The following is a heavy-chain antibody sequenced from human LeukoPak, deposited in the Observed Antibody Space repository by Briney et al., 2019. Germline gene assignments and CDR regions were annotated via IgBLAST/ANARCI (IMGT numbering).Heavy chain of an antibody. CDR1: GFTFSDYA. J-gene: IGHJ4*02. Sequence: PGGSLRLSCAASGFTFSDYAMHWVRQAPGKGLEWVAVIWFDGSNKYYADSVKGRFTISRDNSKNTLYLQMNSLRAEDTAVYYCAKEGYDFWSGYSNYPYFDYWGQGTLVTVSS. V-gene: IGHV3-30*02. CDR2: IWFDGSNK. CDR3: AKEGYDFWSGYSNYPYFDY. D-gene: IGHD3-3*01.